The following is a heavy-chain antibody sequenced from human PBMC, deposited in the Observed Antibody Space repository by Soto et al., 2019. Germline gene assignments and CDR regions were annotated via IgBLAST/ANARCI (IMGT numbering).Heavy chain of an antibody. CDR3: AREGPKTAILTRFDS. CDR1: GASISNTDYY. J-gene: IGHJ4*02. CDR2: IYYTGKA. Sequence: QVQLQESGPGLVRPSQTLSLTCSVSGASISNTDYYWSWIRQPPGKALEWIGFIYYTGKAYHNASLGSRLSMSVDTSKNQLPLTLTSVTAADSAIYYCAREGPKTAILTRFDSWGPGMLVTVSS. D-gene: IGHD5-18*01. V-gene: IGHV4-30-4*01.